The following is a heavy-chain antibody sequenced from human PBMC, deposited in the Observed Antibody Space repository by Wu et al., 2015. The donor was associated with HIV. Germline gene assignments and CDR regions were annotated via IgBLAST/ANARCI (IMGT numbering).Heavy chain of an antibody. D-gene: IGHD3-10*01. CDR3: ATAPLYGSGSYYNGVLGY. Sequence: HVQLEQSGAVVRKPGASVRVSCKVSENSLTKLSIHWVRQSHGRGLEWMGGFDPEDGETIYAQKFQGRVTMTEDTSTDTAYMELSSLRSEDTAVYYCATAPLYGSGSYYNGVLGYWGQGTLVTVSS. V-gene: IGHV1-24*01. J-gene: IGHJ4*02. CDR2: FDPEDGET. CDR1: ENSLTKLS.